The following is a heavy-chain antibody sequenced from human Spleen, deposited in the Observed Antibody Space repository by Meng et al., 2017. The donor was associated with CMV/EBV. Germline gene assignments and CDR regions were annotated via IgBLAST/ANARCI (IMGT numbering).Heavy chain of an antibody. J-gene: IGHJ4*02. CDR3: ARGDGAAPWY. Sequence: ASVKVSCKTSGYTFTSYGISWVRQAPGQGLEWMGWISAYNGNTNYAQKFQDRVAMTTDTSTSTAYLELRSLRSDDTAVYYCARGDGAAPWYWGQGTLVTVSS. CDR2: ISAYNGNT. V-gene: IGHV1-18*01. D-gene: IGHD6-6*01. CDR1: GYTFTSYG.